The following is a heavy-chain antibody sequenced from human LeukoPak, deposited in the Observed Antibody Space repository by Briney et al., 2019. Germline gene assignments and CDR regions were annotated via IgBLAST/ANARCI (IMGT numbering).Heavy chain of an antibody. CDR1: GFTFISYW. Sequence: PGGSLRLSCAASGFTFISYWMHWVRQAPGKGLLWVSRINGDGSSTDFADSVKGRFTISRDNAKNTLYLQMNSLRAEDTAVYYCARDAPGNTALDYWGQGTLVTVSS. J-gene: IGHJ4*02. CDR3: ARDAPGNTALDY. V-gene: IGHV3-74*01. D-gene: IGHD5-18*01. CDR2: INGDGSST.